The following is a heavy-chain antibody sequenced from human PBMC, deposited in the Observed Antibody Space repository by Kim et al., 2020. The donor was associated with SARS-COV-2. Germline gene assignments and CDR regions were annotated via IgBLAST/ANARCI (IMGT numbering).Heavy chain of an antibody. J-gene: IGHJ6*02. Sequence: SETLSLTCAVYGDSVATDFWTWVRQAPGKGLDWLGYVSYSGGSDYNPNLRGRLTISVDASRTHVSLRLTSLTAADTGVYFCARAYHVAARGFGMAVWGQG. V-gene: IGHV4-59*02. CDR3: ARAYHVAARGFGMAV. D-gene: IGHD2-2*01. CDR2: VSYSGGS. CDR1: GDSVATDF.